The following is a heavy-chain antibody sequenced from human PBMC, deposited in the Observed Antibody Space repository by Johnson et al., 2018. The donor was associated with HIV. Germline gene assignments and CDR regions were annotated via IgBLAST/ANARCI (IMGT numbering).Heavy chain of an antibody. V-gene: IGHV3-38-3*01. CDR1: GFTVSSNE. J-gene: IGHJ3*02. Sequence: VQLVESRGVLVQPGGSLRLSCAASGFTVSSNEMSWVRQAPGKGLEWVSSIRGGSTYYADSRKGRFTISRDNAKNSLYLQMNSLRAEDTAVYYCARDGGGGALDIWGQGTMVIVSS. D-gene: IGHD3-16*01. CDR2: IRGGST. CDR3: ARDGGGGALDI.